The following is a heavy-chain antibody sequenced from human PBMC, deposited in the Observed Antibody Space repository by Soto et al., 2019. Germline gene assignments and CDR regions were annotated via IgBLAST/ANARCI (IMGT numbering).Heavy chain of an antibody. CDR2: IIPIFGTA. CDR3: ASHSSLRGYCISTSCYGYYYGMDV. J-gene: IGHJ6*02. CDR1: GGTFSSYA. V-gene: IGHV1-69*12. D-gene: IGHD2-2*01. Sequence: QVQLVQSGAEVKKPGSSVKVSCKASGGTFSSYAISWVRQAPGQGLEWMGGIIPIFGTADYAQKFQGRVTINVDESTSTAYMELSSLRSEDTAVYYCASHSSLRGYCISTSCYGYYYGMDVWGQGTTVTVSS.